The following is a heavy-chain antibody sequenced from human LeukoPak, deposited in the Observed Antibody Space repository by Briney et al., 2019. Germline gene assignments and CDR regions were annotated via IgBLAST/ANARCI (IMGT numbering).Heavy chain of an antibody. Sequence: TGGSLRLSCAASGFPFSSYAMNWARQAPGKGLEWVSTISGTGGSTYYPDSVKGRFTISRDNSKKMLYLQVNSLRAEDTAVYYCAKDENLGTGLDYWGQGTLVTVSS. J-gene: IGHJ4*02. D-gene: IGHD3/OR15-3a*01. V-gene: IGHV3-23*01. CDR3: AKDENLGTGLDY. CDR2: ISGTGGST. CDR1: GFPFSSYA.